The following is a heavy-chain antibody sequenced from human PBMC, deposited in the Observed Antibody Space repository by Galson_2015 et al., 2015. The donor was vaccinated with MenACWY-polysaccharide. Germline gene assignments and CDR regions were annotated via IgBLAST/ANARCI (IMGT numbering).Heavy chain of an antibody. J-gene: IGHJ4*02. Sequence: TQTLTCTVSGGSISNTNYYWGWIRQAPGKGLEWIGNIYYSGNNDYSPSLKSRVTISVDTSKNQFSLKLRSVTAADTAVYYCERLGYSGSSSPPVFYYWGQGTLATVSS. CDR3: ERLGYSGSSSPPVFYY. V-gene: IGHV4-39*01. CDR1: GGSISNTNYY. D-gene: IGHD5-12*01. CDR2: IYYSGNN.